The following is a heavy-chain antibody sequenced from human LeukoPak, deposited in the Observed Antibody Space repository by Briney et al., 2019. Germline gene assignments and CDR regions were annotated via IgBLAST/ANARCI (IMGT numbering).Heavy chain of an antibody. D-gene: IGHD2-15*01. Sequence: ASVKVSCKASGYTFTSYDINWVRQATGQGLEWMGWMNPNSGNTGYAQKFQGRVTITRNTSISTAYMELSSLRSEDTAGYYCARVSGWPHDAFDIWGQGTMVTVPS. CDR2: MNPNSGNT. CDR1: GYTFTSYD. V-gene: IGHV1-8*03. CDR3: ARVSGWPHDAFDI. J-gene: IGHJ3*02.